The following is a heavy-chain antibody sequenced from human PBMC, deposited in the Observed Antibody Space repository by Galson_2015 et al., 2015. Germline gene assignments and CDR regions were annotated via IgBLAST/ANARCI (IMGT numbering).Heavy chain of an antibody. D-gene: IGHD4-17*01. Sequence: SVKVSCKASGYPSSTYGISWVRQAPGQGLEWVGWISAYDGNTDYAQKFKGRVAMTTDTSTNTAYMELRSLRSDDTAVYYCARDGRIVVTTIGGWFEPWGQGTLVTVSS. CDR2: ISAYDGNT. J-gene: IGHJ5*02. CDR3: ARDGRIVVTTIGGWFEP. V-gene: IGHV1-18*01. CDR1: GYPSSTYG.